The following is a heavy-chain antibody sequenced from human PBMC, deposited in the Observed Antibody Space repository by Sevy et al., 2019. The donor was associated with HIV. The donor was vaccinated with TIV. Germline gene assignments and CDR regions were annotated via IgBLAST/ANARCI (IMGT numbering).Heavy chain of an antibody. V-gene: IGHV3-21*01. D-gene: IGHD2-15*01. Sequence: GGSLRLSCAASGFTFSSYSMNWVRQAPGKGLEWVSSISSSSSYIYYADSVKGRFTISRDNAKNSLYLQMNNLRAEDTAVYYCARAAGSVVVVAANLAVFDIWGQGTMVTVSS. CDR3: ARAAGSVVVVAANLAVFDI. CDR2: ISSSSSYI. J-gene: IGHJ3*02. CDR1: GFTFSSYS.